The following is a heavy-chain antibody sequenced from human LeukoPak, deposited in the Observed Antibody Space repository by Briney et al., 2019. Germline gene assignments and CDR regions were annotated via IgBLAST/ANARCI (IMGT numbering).Heavy chain of an antibody. Sequence: SETLSLTCTVSGGSISSYYWSWIRQPPGKGLEWSGYIYYSGSTNYNPSLKSRVTISVDTSKNQFSLKLSSVTAADTAVYYCASTLASGSYWRGFDYWGQGTLVTVSS. V-gene: IGHV4-59*01. CDR1: GGSISSYY. CDR2: IYYSGST. D-gene: IGHD1-26*01. CDR3: ASTLASGSYWRGFDY. J-gene: IGHJ4*02.